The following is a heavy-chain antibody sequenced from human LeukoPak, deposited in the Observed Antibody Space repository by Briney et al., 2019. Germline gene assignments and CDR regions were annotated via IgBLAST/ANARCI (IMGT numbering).Heavy chain of an antibody. CDR2: IYYSGST. CDR1: GGSISSYY. CDR3: ARGLVVDGGLDY. Sequence: SETLSLTCTVSGGSISSYYWSWIRQPPGKGLEWIGYIYYSGSTYYNPSLRSRVTISVDTSKNQFSLKLSSVTAADTAVYYCARGLVVDGGLDYWGQGTLVTVSS. J-gene: IGHJ4*02. V-gene: IGHV4-59*01. D-gene: IGHD2-8*02.